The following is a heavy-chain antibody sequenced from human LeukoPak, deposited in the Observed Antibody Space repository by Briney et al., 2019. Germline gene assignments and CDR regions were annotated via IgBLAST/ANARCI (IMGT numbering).Heavy chain of an antibody. J-gene: IGHJ4*02. CDR1: GFTFSSYA. CDR2: INSNGGGT. V-gene: IGHV3-64D*06. CDR3: VKESRQQWLVPPRFDY. D-gene: IGHD6-19*01. Sequence: GGSLRLSCSASGFTFSSYAMHWVRQAPGKGLEYVSGINSNGGGTYYADSVKGRFIISRDNSKKTLYLQMSSLRVEDTAVYYCVKESRQQWLVPPRFDYWAREPWSPSPQ.